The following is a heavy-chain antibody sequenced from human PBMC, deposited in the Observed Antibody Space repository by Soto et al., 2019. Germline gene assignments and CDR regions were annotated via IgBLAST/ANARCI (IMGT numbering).Heavy chain of an antibody. V-gene: IGHV3-23*01. CDR2: ISGTAGIT. D-gene: IGHD2-2*02. CDR1: GFTFNIYP. J-gene: IGHJ6*02. CDR3: AKSGSTISYYYYYGMDV. Sequence: GGSLRLSCAASGFTFNIYPMTWVRQAPGKGLEWVSAISGTAGITYYADSVKGRFTISRDNSKNTLYLQMNSLRAEDTAVYFCAKSGSTISYYYYYGMDVWGQGTTVTVSS.